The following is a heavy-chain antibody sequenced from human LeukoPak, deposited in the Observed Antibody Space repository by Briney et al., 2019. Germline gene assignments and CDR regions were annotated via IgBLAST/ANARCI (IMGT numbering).Heavy chain of an antibody. CDR1: GFTFDDYG. J-gene: IGHJ6*02. CDR2: INWNGGST. CDR3: AGDCPDTAMVCDGMDL. Sequence: GGSLRLSWAASGFTFDDYGMSWVRQAPGKGLEWVSGINWNGGSTGYADSVKGRFTVSRDNAKNSLYLQMNSLRAEDTALYYCAGDCPDTAMVCDGMDLWGQGTTVTVSS. D-gene: IGHD5-18*01. V-gene: IGHV3-20*04.